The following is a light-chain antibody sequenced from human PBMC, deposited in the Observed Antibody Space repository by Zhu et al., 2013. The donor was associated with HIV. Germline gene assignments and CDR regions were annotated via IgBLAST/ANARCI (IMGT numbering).Light chain of an antibody. V-gene: IGKV1-33*01. CDR3: QQYDILPRA. CDR2: DAS. Sequence: DIQMTQSPSSLSASVGDRVTITCQASQDISNYLNWYQQKPGKAPKLLIYDASNLETGVPSRFSGSGSGTDFTFSISSLQPEDIATYYCQQYDILPRAFGGGTKVEIK. J-gene: IGKJ4*01. CDR1: QDISNY.